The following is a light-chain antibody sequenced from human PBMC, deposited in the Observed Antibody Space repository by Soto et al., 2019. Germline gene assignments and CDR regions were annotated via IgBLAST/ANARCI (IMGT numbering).Light chain of an antibody. J-gene: IGKJ2*01. CDR2: AAS. V-gene: IGKV1-39*01. CDR3: QQSYSTPYT. CDR1: QSISSS. Sequence: DIQMTQSPSSLSASVGDRVTITCRASQSISSSLNWYQQKPGKAPKLLIYAASSLQSGVPSRFSGSGSGTDFSLTISSLQPEDFATYYCQQSYSTPYTFGQGTKLEFK.